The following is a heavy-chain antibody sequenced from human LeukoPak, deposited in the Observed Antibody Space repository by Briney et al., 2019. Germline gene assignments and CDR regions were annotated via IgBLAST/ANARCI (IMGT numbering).Heavy chain of an antibody. CDR3: AKDSATPYFDY. CDR2: TSGSGGST. D-gene: IGHD2-15*01. CDR1: GFTFSSYA. J-gene: IGHJ4*02. Sequence: GRSLRLSCAASGFTFSSYAMSWVRQAPGKGLEWVSATSGSGGSTYYAGSVQGRFAISRDNSKNTLYLQMNSLRAEDTAVYYCAKDSATPYFDYWGQGTLVTVSS. V-gene: IGHV3-23*01.